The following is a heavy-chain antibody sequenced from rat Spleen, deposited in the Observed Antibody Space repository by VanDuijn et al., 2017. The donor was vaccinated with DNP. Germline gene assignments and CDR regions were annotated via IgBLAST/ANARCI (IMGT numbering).Heavy chain of an antibody. CDR1: GFTFSNFY. CDR2: ISTGGGGT. CDR3: ARQDYYDGYYPDY. Sequence: EGQLVESGGGLVQPGRSLKVSCAASGFTFSNFYMAWVRQAPTKGLEWVAYISTGGGGTYYADSVKGRFTISRANAENTLYLQMNSLRSEDTATYYCARQDYYDGYYPDYWGQGVMVTVSS. D-gene: IGHD1-12*03. V-gene: IGHV5-27*01. J-gene: IGHJ2*01.